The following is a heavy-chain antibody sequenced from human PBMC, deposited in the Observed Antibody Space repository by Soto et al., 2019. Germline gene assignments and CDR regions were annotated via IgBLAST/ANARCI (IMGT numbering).Heavy chain of an antibody. CDR1: GYTFKRHD. V-gene: IGHV1-8*01. Sequence: QVQLVQSGAEVRKSGASVRIACKASGYTFKRHDINWVRQATGQGPEWIGWMNPNSGNTGYAQKFQGRVTMTRDSYISTAYMDLSRLTSEDTAIYYCAREGLYGSSQDNTFDFWGQGTMVTVSS. J-gene: IGHJ3*01. D-gene: IGHD6-19*01. CDR2: MNPNSGNT. CDR3: AREGLYGSSQDNTFDF.